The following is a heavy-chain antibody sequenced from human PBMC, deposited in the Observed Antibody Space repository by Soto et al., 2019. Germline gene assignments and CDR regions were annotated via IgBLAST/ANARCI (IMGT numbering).Heavy chain of an antibody. D-gene: IGHD4-4*01. J-gene: IGHJ4*02. CDR2: IDAGNGNT. CDR1: GYTFTTYA. V-gene: IGHV1-3*01. CDR3: ARKTVGRTYFDY. Sequence: QVQLVQSGAEVKKPGASVKVSCKASGYTFTTYAIHWVRQAPGQRLEWMGWIDAGNGNTKYSQKFQGRVTITRDTSATTAYMELNSLRSEDTAVYYCARKTVGRTYFDYWGQGTLVTVSS.